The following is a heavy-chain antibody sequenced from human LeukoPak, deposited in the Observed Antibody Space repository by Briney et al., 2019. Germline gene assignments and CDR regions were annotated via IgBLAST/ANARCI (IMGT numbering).Heavy chain of an antibody. CDR3: ARVTHYYDSGSYPY. V-gene: IGHV4-38-2*02. Sequence: SETLSLTCTVSGYSISSGYYWGWIRQPPGKGLEWIGSIYHSGSTYYNPSLKSRVTISVDTSKNQFSLKLSSVTAADTAVYYCARVTHYYDSGSYPYWGQGTLVIVSS. CDR1: GYSISSGYY. D-gene: IGHD3-10*01. J-gene: IGHJ4*02. CDR2: IYHSGST.